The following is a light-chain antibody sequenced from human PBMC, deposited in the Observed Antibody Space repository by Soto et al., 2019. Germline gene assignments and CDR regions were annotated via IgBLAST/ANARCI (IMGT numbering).Light chain of an antibody. CDR1: QDISNY. CDR3: QQYDNLSLT. Sequence: DIQMTQSPSSLSAYVGDRVTITCQASQDISNYLNWYQQKPGKAPKLLIYDASNLETGVPSRFSGSGSGTDFTFTISSLQPEDIATYYCQQYDNLSLTFGGGTKVDIK. V-gene: IGKV1-33*01. CDR2: DAS. J-gene: IGKJ4*01.